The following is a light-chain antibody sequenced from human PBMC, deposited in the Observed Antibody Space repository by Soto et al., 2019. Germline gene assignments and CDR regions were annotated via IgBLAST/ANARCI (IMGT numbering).Light chain of an antibody. CDR1: QSIATN. V-gene: IGKV3-11*01. CDR2: DAS. J-gene: IGKJ5*01. CDR3: QQRST. Sequence: EIVMTQSPATLSVSPVEIATLSCRASQSIATNLAWYQQKPGQAPRLLIYDASNRATGIPARFSGSGSGTDLTLTISSLEPEDFAVYYCQQRSTFGQGTRLEIK.